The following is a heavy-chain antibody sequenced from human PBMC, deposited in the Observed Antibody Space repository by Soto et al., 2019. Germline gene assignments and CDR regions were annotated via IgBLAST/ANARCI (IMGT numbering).Heavy chain of an antibody. Sequence: QVQLVQSGAEVMKPGASVKVSCKASGYTFTTYDVNWMRQATGQGPEWLGWMNPNNGDTGYAQKFQGRVTLTRDTSMNTAYMELSSLTFEDTAVYYCARNRRETGDFDYWGQGTLVTVSS. D-gene: IGHD7-27*01. CDR1: GYTFTTYD. CDR2: MNPNNGDT. V-gene: IGHV1-8*02. CDR3: ARNRRETGDFDY. J-gene: IGHJ4*02.